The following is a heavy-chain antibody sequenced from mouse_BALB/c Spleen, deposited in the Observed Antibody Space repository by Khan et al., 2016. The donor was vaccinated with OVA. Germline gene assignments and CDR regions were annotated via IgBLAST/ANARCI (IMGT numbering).Heavy chain of an antibody. D-gene: IGHD1-1*02. J-gene: IGHJ3*01. CDR2: ISPNSDGS. CDR3: LRSLFDCGSADEGFAY. V-gene: IGHV1S136*01. Sequence: EVQLQESGPELVKPGASVKMSCKASGYTFTSYVMHWVKQKPSKGLEWIGYISPNSDGSNYTEKFRGKATLTSDNSSSTAYMELSSLTSEDSAVYYELRSLFDCGSADEGFAYWGQGTLVTVSA. CDR1: GYTFTSYV.